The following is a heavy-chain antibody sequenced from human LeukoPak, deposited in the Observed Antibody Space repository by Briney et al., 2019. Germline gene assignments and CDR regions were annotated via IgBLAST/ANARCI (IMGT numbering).Heavy chain of an antibody. CDR2: IYYSGST. CDR3: ARSVYSSGWYEYYFDY. CDR1: GGSISSYY. D-gene: IGHD6-19*01. J-gene: IGHJ4*02. V-gene: IGHV4-59*01. Sequence: SETLPLTCTVSGGSISSYYWSWIRQPPGKGLEWIGHIYYSGSTNYNPSLKSRVTISVDTSKNQFSLKLSSVTAADTAVYYCARSVYSSGWYEYYFDYWGQGTLVTVSS.